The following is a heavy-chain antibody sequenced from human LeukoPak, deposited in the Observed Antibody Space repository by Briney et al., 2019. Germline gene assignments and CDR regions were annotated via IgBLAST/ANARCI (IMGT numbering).Heavy chain of an antibody. D-gene: IGHD3-22*01. J-gene: IGHJ4*02. V-gene: IGHV7-4-1*02. CDR2: INTNTGNP. Sequence: VASVKVSCKASGYTFTSYAMNWVRQAPGQGLEWMGWINTNTGNPTYAQGFTGRFVFSLDTSVSTAYLQISSLKAEDTAVYYCARAGYCYDSSGYYPDYWGQGTLVTVSS. CDR3: ARAGYCYDSSGYYPDY. CDR1: GYTFTSYA.